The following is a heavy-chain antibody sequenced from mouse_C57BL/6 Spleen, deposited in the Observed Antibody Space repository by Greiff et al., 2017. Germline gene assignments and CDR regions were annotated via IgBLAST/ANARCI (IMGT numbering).Heavy chain of an antibody. CDR2: INYDGSST. V-gene: IGHV5-16*01. CDR1: GFTFSDYY. CDR3: ARVVTPYYYGSSYAMDY. J-gene: IGHJ4*01. Sequence: EVNVVESEGGLVQPGSSMKLSCTASGFTFSDYYMAWVRQVPEKGLEWVANINYDGSSTYYLDSLKSRFIISRDNAKNILYLQMSSLKSEDTATYYCARVVTPYYYGSSYAMDYWGQGTSVTVSS. D-gene: IGHD1-1*01.